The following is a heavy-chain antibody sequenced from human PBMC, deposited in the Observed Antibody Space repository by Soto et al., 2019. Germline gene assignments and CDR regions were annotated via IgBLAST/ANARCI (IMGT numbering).Heavy chain of an antibody. CDR3: ARDGAQIVVLGANYDY. CDR2: INSDGSNI. J-gene: IGHJ4*02. Sequence: VQLVQSGGGSVQPGGSLRLSCEASGFTFTSFWMHWVRQVPGKGLVWVSRINSDGSNIRYADSVKGRCTVSRDNAKGTLYLQMNSLTVEATAVYYCARDGAQIVVLGANYDYWGQGTLVTVSS. D-gene: IGHD2-21*01. V-gene: IGHV3-74*01. CDR1: GFTFTSFW.